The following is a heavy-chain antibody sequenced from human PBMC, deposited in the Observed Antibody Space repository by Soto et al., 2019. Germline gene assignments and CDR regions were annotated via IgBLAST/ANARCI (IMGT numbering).Heavy chain of an antibody. V-gene: IGHV4-31*03. D-gene: IGHD5-12*01. J-gene: IGHJ6*02. CDR1: GGSISSGGYY. Sequence: SETLYLTCTVSGGSISSGGYYWIWIRQHPGKGLEWIGYIYYSGSTYYNPSLKSRVTISVDTSKNQFSLKLSSVTAADTAVYYCARAGGYDLKGGYYYGMDVWGQGTTVTVSS. CDR3: ARAGGYDLKGGYYYGMDV. CDR2: IYYSGST.